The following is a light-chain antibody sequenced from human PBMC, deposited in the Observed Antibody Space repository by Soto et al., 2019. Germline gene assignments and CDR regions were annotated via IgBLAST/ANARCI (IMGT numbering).Light chain of an antibody. CDR2: EVS. J-gene: IGLJ2*01. V-gene: IGLV2-8*01. CDR3: SSYAGSNNEV. CDR1: SSGVGGYNY. Sequence: QSALTQPPSASGSPGQSVTISCTGTSSGVGGYNYVSWYQQHPGKAPKLMIYEVSKRPSGVPDRFSGSKSGNTASLTVSGLQAEDETDYYCSSYAGSNNEVFGGGTKLTVL.